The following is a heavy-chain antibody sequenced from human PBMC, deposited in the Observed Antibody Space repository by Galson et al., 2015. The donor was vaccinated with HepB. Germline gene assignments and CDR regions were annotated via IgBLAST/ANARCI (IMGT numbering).Heavy chain of an antibody. CDR3: ARGQVDY. CDR1: GFTFSSYG. V-gene: IGHV3-NL1*01. Sequence: SLRLSCAASGFTFSSYGMHWVRQAPGKGLEAVSIIYSNGDTNYVDAVKGRFTLSRDKSNNALYLQMNSLRVEDTAVYFCARGQVDYWGQGTLVTVSS. J-gene: IGHJ4*02. CDR2: IYSNGDT.